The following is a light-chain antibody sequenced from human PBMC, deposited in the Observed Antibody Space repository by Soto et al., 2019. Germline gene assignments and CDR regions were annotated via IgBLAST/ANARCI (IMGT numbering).Light chain of an antibody. Sequence: QSVLTQPPSASGTPGQRVTISCSGSNSNIGGNSVNWYQQLPLRAPKLLIYSNNPRPSGVPDRFSGSKSGTSASMAISGVRSEDEADYYCAAWDDSLTAWVFGGGTKLTVL. CDR2: SNN. V-gene: IGLV1-47*02. CDR1: NSNIGGNS. J-gene: IGLJ3*02. CDR3: AAWDDSLTAWV.